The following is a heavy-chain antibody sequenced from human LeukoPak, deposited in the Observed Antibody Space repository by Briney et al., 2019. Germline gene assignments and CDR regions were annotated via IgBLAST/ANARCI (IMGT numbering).Heavy chain of an antibody. V-gene: IGHV1-46*01. CDR3: ARGASSGYYPAAFDI. J-gene: IGHJ3*02. Sequence: GASVKVSCKASGYTFTSYYMHWVRQAPGQGLEWMGIINPSGGSTSYAQKFQGRVTMTRDTSTSTVYMELSSLRSEDTAVYYCARGASSGYYPAAFDIRGQGTMVTVSS. CDR1: GYTFTSYY. CDR2: INPSGGST. D-gene: IGHD3-22*01.